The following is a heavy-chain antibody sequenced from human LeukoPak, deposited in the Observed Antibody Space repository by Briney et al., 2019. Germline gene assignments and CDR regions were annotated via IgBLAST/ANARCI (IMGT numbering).Heavy chain of an antibody. CDR1: GFTFSSYA. J-gene: IGHJ5*02. Sequence: GGSLRLSCAASGFTFSSYAMHWVRQAPGKGLEWVAVISYDGSNKYYADSVKGRFTISRDNSKNTLYLQMNSLRAEDTAVYYCARPEFDPWGQGTLVTVSS. CDR3: ARPEFDP. CDR2: ISYDGSNK. V-gene: IGHV3-30-3*01.